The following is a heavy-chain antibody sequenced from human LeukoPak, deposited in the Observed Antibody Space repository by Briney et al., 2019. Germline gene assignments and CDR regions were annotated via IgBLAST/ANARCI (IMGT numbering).Heavy chain of an antibody. CDR2: TYYSGST. J-gene: IGHJ4*02. Sequence: SETLSLTCTVSGGSISSYYWSWIRQPPGKGLEWIGYTYYSGSTNYNPSLKSRVTISVDTSKNQFSLKLSSVTAADTAVYYCAKDCLSYDSSGYYDYWGQGTLVTVSS. D-gene: IGHD3-22*01. CDR1: GGSISSYY. CDR3: AKDCLSYDSSGYYDY. V-gene: IGHV4-59*12.